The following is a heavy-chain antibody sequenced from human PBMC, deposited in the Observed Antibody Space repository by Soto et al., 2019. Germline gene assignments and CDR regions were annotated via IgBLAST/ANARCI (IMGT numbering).Heavy chain of an antibody. Sequence: GGSLRLSCAASGFTFSSYWMHWVRQAPGKGLVWVSRINSDGSSTSYADSVKGRFTISRDNAKNTLYLQMNSLRAEDTAVYYCAREAISTLYYYYYYMDVWGKGTTVTVSS. J-gene: IGHJ6*03. CDR1: GFTFSSYW. CDR2: INSDGSST. V-gene: IGHV3-74*01. CDR3: AREAISTLYYYYYYMDV.